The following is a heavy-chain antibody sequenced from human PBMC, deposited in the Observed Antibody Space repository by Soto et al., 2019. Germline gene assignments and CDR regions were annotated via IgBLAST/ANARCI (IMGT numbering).Heavy chain of an antibody. J-gene: IGHJ6*02. CDR3: ARGPATVDYHCYGLDV. CDR1: GGSISSGGYY. V-gene: IGHV4-31*03. CDR2: IYYSGST. Sequence: SETLSLTCTGSGGSISSGGYYWSWIRQHPGKGLEWIGYIYYSGSTYYNPSLKSRVTISVDTSKNQFSLKLSSVTVADTAVYYCARGPATVDYHCYGLDVWGQGTTVTVSS. D-gene: IGHD4-17*01.